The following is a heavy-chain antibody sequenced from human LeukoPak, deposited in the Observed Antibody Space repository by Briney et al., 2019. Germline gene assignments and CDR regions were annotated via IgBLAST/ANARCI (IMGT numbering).Heavy chain of an antibody. D-gene: IGHD5-18*01. V-gene: IGHV4-39*07. Sequence: SETLSLTCTVSGGSISSSSYYWGWIRQPPGKGLEWIGSIYYSGSTYYNPSLKSRVTISVDTSKNQFSLKLSSVTAADTAVYYCARARGYSYGSYMDVWAKGPRSPSP. J-gene: IGHJ6*03. CDR3: ARARGYSYGSYMDV. CDR2: IYYSGST. CDR1: GGSISSSSYY.